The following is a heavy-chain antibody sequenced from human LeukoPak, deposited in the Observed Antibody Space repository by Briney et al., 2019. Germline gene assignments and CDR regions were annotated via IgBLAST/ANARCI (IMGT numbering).Heavy chain of an antibody. Sequence: GGSLRLSCAASGFTFSSYWMSWVRQAPGKGLEWVANIKQDGSEKYYVDSVKGRFTISRDNSKNTLFLQMNSLIPEDTAVYYCSGWYEDFYYYYMAVWGNGTTVTVSS. D-gene: IGHD6-19*01. V-gene: IGHV3-7*01. CDR2: IKQDGSEK. CDR1: GFTFSSYW. CDR3: SGWYEDFYYYYMAV. J-gene: IGHJ6*03.